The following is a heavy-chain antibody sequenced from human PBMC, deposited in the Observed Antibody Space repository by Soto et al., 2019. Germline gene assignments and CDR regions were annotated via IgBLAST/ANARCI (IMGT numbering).Heavy chain of an antibody. CDR2: IYRTGST. V-gene: IGHV4-59*01. J-gene: IGHJ3*02. CDR1: GGSISTYY. CDR3: ARQIGDDPFDI. Sequence: SETLSLTCTVSGGSISTYYWNWIRQSPGKGLEWIGYIYRTGSTHYNPSLNGRVAISLDTSRNKFSLKLNSVTAADTAVYFCARQIGDDPFDIWGQGTMVTVSS. D-gene: IGHD3-3*01.